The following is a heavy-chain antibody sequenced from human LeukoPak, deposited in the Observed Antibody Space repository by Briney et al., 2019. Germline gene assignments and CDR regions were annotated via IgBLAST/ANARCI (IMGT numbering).Heavy chain of an antibody. V-gene: IGHV3-23*01. J-gene: IGHJ5*02. CDR1: GLTLSSYA. Sequence: GGSLRLSCAVCGLTLSSYAMRWVRQAPGRAREWVSAISGSGGSTYYADSVKRRFTISRHNSKNTLYLQMNSRRAEDTAVYYCVKGRSWFDPWGQGTLVTVSS. CDR3: VKGRSWFDP. D-gene: IGHD5-24*01. CDR2: ISGSGGST.